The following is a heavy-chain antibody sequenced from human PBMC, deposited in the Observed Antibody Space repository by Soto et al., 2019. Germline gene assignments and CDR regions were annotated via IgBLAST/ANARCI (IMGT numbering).Heavy chain of an antibody. CDR2: IYYSGST. J-gene: IGHJ5*02. CDR1: GGSISSYY. V-gene: IGHV4-59*08. Sequence: PSETLSLTCTVSGGSISSYYWSWIRQPPGKGLEWIGYIYYSGSTNYNPSLKSRVTISVDTSKNQFSLKLSSVTAADTAVYYCAATFWSGYYPNWFDPWGQGTLVTVSS. CDR3: AATFWSGYYPNWFDP. D-gene: IGHD3-3*01.